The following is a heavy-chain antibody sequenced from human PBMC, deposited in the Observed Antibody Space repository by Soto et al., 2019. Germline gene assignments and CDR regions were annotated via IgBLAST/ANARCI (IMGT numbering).Heavy chain of an antibody. J-gene: IGHJ6*02. V-gene: IGHV3-15*07. CDR3: NTGSVEGV. CDR1: DFSISNAW. D-gene: IGHD2-15*01. CDR2: IKTRSEGEAK. Sequence: EVQLVESGGGLVKPGGSLRLSCAASDFSISNAWMNWVRQAPGKGLEWVGRIKTRSEGEAKDYAAPLKDRFTISRDDSKNTRFLQMNSLKTEDTAVYYCNTGSVEGVWGQGATVIVSS.